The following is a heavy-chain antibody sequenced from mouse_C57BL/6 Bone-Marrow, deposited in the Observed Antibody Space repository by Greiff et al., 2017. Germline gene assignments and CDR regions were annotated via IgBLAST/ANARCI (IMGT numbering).Heavy chain of an antibody. D-gene: IGHD2-1*01. J-gene: IGHJ2*01. CDR2: INPSSGYT. V-gene: IGHV1-7*01. CDR3: STYGNSDYFDY. Sequence: QVQLQQSGAELAKPGASVKLSCKASGYTFTSYWMHWVHQRPGQGLEWIGYINPSSGYTKYNQKFKVEATLTANKTSSTAYMQLINLTYDDSAVYYCSTYGNSDYFDYWGQGTTLTVSS. CDR1: GYTFTSYW.